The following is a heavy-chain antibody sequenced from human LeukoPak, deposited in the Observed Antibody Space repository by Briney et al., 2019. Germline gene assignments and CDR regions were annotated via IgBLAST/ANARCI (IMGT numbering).Heavy chain of an antibody. CDR3: ARVPPVAGLYYFDY. D-gene: IGHD6-19*01. CDR2: IYYSGST. V-gene: IGHV4-59*12. J-gene: IGHJ4*02. Sequence: SETLSLTCTLSGGSFSSYYWSWIRQPPGKGLEWIGYIYYSGSTNYNPSLKSRVTISVDTSKNQFSLKLRSVTAADTAVYYCARVPPVAGLYYFDYWGQGTLVTVSS. CDR1: GGSFSSYY.